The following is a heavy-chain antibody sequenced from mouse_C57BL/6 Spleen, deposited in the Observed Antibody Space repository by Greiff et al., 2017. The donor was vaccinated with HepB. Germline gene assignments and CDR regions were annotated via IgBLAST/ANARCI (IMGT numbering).Heavy chain of an antibody. D-gene: IGHD1-3*01. CDR1: GFTFSSYA. J-gene: IGHJ4*01. V-gene: IGHV5-4*03. CDR3: ARAKLHYYAMDY. CDR2: ISDGGSYT. Sequence: EVMLVESGGGLVKPGGSLKLSCAASGFTFSSYAMSWVRQTPEKRLEWVATISDGGSYTYYPDNVKGRFTISRDNAKNNLYLQMSHLKSEDTAMYYCARAKLHYYAMDYWGQGTSVTVSS.